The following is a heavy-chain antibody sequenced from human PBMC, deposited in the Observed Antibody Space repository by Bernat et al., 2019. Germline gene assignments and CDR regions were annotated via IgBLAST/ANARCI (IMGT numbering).Heavy chain of an antibody. V-gene: IGHV3-48*01. CDR3: ARSIAARKNYYYYGMDV. J-gene: IGHJ6*02. CDR1: GFTFSSYS. Sequence: EVQLVESGGGLVQPGGSLRLSCAASGFTFSSYSMNWVRQAPGKGLEWVSYISSSSSTIYYADSVMGRFTISRDNAKNSLYLQMNSLRAEDTAVYYCARSIAARKNYYYYGMDVWGQGTTVTVSS. D-gene: IGHD6-6*01. CDR2: ISSSSSTI.